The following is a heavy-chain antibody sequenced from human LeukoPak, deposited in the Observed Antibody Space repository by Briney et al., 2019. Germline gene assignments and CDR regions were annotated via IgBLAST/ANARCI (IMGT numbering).Heavy chain of an antibody. Sequence: ASVKVSCKTSGGTFGSFAIAWLRQAPGQGLEWMGGIIPIFATTNYAQEFQGRVSITADEFTSTVYMELTSLRSDDTGVYYCARGPPLTYDHTPEGYYHYYMNVWGKGTTIIISS. V-gene: IGHV1-69*01. J-gene: IGHJ6*03. CDR3: ARGPPLTYDHTPEGYYHYYMNV. CDR2: IIPIFATT. D-gene: IGHD1-14*01. CDR1: GGTFGSFA.